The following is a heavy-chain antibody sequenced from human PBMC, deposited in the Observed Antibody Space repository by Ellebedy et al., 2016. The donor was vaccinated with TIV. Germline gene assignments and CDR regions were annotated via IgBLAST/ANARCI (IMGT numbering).Heavy chain of an antibody. D-gene: IGHD6-19*01. CDR2: IASDGSHE. V-gene: IGHV3-30-3*01. Sequence: GESLKISCAASGFSFKDFAMHWVRQAPGRGLEWVAVIASDGSHENYAASVKGRFSISRDNSKNIHYLEMNSLSPEDTGVYFCARGGYSSGWYGNAMDVWGQGTTVIVS. J-gene: IGHJ6*02. CDR1: GFSFKDFA. CDR3: ARGGYSSGWYGNAMDV.